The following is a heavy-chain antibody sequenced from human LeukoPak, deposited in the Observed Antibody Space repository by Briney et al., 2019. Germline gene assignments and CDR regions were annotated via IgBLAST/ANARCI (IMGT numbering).Heavy chain of an antibody. CDR3: ARREMATTKAAFDI. D-gene: IGHD5-12*01. J-gene: IGHJ3*02. Sequence: PSETLSLTCAVYGGSFSGYYWSWIRQPPGKGLEWIGEINHSGSTNYNPSLKSRVTISVDTSKNQFSLKLSSVTAADTAVYYCARREMATTKAAFDIWGQGTMVTVSS. CDR1: GGSFSGYY. V-gene: IGHV4-34*01. CDR2: INHSGST.